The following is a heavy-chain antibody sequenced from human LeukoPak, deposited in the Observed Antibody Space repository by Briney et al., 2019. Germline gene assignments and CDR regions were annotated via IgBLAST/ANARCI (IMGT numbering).Heavy chain of an antibody. V-gene: IGHV3-7*01. D-gene: IGHD3-16*02. Sequence: GGSLRLSCAASGFTFSRFWMSWVRQAPQKGREGVATMNQDGSERYYVDSVKGRCTISRDNAKNSLYLQISNLRVEDTAVYYCASGSYRENFDYWGQGILVTVSS. CDR2: MNQDGSER. CDR1: GFTFSRFW. J-gene: IGHJ4*02. CDR3: ASGSYRENFDY.